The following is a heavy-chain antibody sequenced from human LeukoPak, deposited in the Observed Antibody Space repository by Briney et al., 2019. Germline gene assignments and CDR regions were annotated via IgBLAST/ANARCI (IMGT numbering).Heavy chain of an antibody. J-gene: IGHJ4*02. Sequence: SETLSLTCTVSAYSISSGYFWGWIRQPPGKGLEWIGSIYSSGSTYYNPSLKSRVTISVDTSKNQFSLQLSSVTAADTAVYYCARGKEVITMLRGLKPGYYFDYWGQGTLVTVSS. D-gene: IGHD3-10*01. CDR2: IYSSGST. V-gene: IGHV4-38-2*02. CDR3: ARGKEVITMLRGLKPGYYFDY. CDR1: AYSISSGYF.